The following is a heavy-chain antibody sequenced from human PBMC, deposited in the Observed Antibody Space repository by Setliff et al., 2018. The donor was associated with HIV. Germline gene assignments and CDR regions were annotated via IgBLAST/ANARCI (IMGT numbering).Heavy chain of an antibody. CDR3: ARGRSLVRGSGSPEYYYMDV. D-gene: IGHD3-10*01. CDR2: FDPEDDET. Sequence: ASVKVSCKVSGYTLTEVSIHWVRQAPGKGLEWMGGFDPEDDETVYALKFQGRVTMTEDTSTDTAYMELSSLTSEDTAMYYCARGRSLVRGSGSPEYYYMDVWGRGTTVTVSS. J-gene: IGHJ6*03. V-gene: IGHV1-24*01. CDR1: GYTLTEVS.